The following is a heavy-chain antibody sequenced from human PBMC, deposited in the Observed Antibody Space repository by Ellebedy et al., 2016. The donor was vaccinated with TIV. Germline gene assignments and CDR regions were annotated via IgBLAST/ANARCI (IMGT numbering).Heavy chain of an antibody. Sequence: SETLSLTXAVYGGSFSGYYWTWIRQPPGKGLEWIGEINHSGSTNYNPSLKSRVTISVDTSKNQFSLKVSSVTAADMGVYYCARGRRYADTSGSYLDYWGRGTLVTVSS. CDR1: GGSFSGYY. V-gene: IGHV4-34*01. D-gene: IGHD3-22*01. CDR3: ARGRRYADTSGSYLDY. J-gene: IGHJ4*02. CDR2: INHSGST.